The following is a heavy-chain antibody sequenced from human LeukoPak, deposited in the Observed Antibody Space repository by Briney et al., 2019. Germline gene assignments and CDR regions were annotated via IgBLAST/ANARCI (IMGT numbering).Heavy chain of an antibody. Sequence: GGSLRLSCAASGFTFSASAMHWVRHASGKGLEWVVRIRSKANSYATAYAASEKGRFTISRDDSKNTAYLEMNSLKTEDTAVYYCTRGALDYRDAYDFWGRGTMVTVSS. CDR3: TRGALDYRDAYDF. CDR2: IRSKANSYAT. D-gene: IGHD3/OR15-3a*01. J-gene: IGHJ3*01. V-gene: IGHV3-73*01. CDR1: GFTFSASA.